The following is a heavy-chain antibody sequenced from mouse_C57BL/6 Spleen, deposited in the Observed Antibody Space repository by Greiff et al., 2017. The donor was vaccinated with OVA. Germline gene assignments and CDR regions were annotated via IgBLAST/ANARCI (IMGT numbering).Heavy chain of an antibody. CDR1: GYTFTDYE. CDR2: IDPETGGT. D-gene: IGHD1-1*01. J-gene: IGHJ1*03. CDR3: TRAYYSGSSYRYFDV. Sequence: QVQLQQSGAELVRPGASVTLSCKASGYTFTDYEMHWVKQTPVHGLEWIGAIDPETGGTAYNQKFKGKAILTADKSSSTAYMELRSLTSEDSAVYYCTRAYYSGSSYRYFDVWGTGTTVTVSS. V-gene: IGHV1-15*01.